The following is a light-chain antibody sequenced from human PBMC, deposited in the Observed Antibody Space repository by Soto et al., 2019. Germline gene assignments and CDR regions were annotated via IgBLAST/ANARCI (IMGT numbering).Light chain of an antibody. Sequence: QSALTQPASVSGSPGQSITISCTGTSSDVGSDNLVSWYQQHPGKAPKLMIYAGSKRPSGVSNRFSGSKSGNTASLTISGLQAEDDADYYCCSYAGSYTYVFGTGTRSPS. J-gene: IGLJ1*01. CDR2: AGS. V-gene: IGLV2-23*01. CDR3: CSYAGSYTYV. CDR1: SSDVGSDNL.